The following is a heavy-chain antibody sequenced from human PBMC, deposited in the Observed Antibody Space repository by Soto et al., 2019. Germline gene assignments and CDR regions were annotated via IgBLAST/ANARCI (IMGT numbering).Heavy chain of an antibody. CDR2: IYYRGST. J-gene: IGHJ6*02. D-gene: IGHD3-10*01. Sequence: SETLSLTCTVSGGSVSSGSYYWSWIRQPPGKGLEWIRYIYYRGSTNYNPSLKSRVTISVDTSKNQFSLKLSSVTAADTAVYYCARDSEYYGSGSFYYYYGMDVWGQGTTVTVSS. CDR1: GGSVSSGSYY. CDR3: ARDSEYYGSGSFYYYYGMDV. V-gene: IGHV4-61*01.